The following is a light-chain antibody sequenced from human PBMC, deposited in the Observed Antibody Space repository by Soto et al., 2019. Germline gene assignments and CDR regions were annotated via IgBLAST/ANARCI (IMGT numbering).Light chain of an antibody. J-gene: IGLJ1*01. Sequence: QSVLTQPPSASGFFGQSVTISCTGTSSDVGGYNYVSWYQQHSGKAPKLMIYEVSERPSGVPDRFSGSKSGNTASLTVSGLQADDEADYYCSSYSGTNYHYVFGTGTKV. CDR1: SSDVGGYNY. V-gene: IGLV2-8*01. CDR3: SSYSGTNYHYV. CDR2: EVS.